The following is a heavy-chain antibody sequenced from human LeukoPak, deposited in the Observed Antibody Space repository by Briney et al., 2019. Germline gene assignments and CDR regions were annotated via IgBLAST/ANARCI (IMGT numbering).Heavy chain of an antibody. Sequence: SETLSLTCTVSGGSISNYYWSWIRQPPGKGLEWIGYIYYSGSTNYNPSLKSRVTISVDTSKNQFSLKLSSVTAADTAVYYCARERWDSNWFDPWGQGTLVTVSS. CDR2: IYYSGST. J-gene: IGHJ5*02. CDR1: GGSISNYY. CDR3: ARERWDSNWFDP. D-gene: IGHD1-26*01. V-gene: IGHV4-59*01.